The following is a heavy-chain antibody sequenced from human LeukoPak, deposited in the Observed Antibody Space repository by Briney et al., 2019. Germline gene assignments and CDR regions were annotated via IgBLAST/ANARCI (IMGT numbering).Heavy chain of an antibody. Sequence: SETLSLTCTVSGYSISSGYYWGWIRQPPGKGLQWIGTIYHSGSTFYNPSLKSRVTISVDTSKNQFSLRLTSVIAADTAVYYCARVLRRWYMDVWGKGTTVTVSS. J-gene: IGHJ6*03. CDR1: GYSISSGYY. CDR2: IYHSGST. CDR3: ARVLRRWYMDV. V-gene: IGHV4-38-2*02. D-gene: IGHD2-15*01.